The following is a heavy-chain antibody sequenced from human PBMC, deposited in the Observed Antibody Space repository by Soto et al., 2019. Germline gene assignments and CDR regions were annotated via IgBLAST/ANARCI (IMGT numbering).Heavy chain of an antibody. J-gene: IGHJ6*02. D-gene: IGHD3-16*02. V-gene: IGHV3-11*01. CDR3: AKGYVWGSYRPSMDV. CDR2: ISSSGTTI. CDR1: GFTFSDYY. Sequence: QGQLGESGGGLAKPGGSLRLSCAASGFTFSDYYMSWIRQAPGKGLEWVSYISSSGTTIYYADSVKGRFTISRDNARNSLFLQMNRLRAEDTAVYYCAKGYVWGSYRPSMDVWGHGTTVTVSS.